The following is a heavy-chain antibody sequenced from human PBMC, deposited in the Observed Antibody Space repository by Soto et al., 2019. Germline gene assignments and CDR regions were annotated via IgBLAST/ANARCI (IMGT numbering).Heavy chain of an antibody. D-gene: IGHD3-10*01. J-gene: IGHJ4*02. Sequence: SETLSLTCTVSGGSISSYYWGWIRQPPGKGLEWIGSIHYSGSTNYKSSLKSRVTISVDTSKNQFSLKLSSVTAADTAVYYCARLLYGSGTNIPDYWGQGTLVTVSS. CDR1: GGSISSYY. CDR3: ARLLYGSGTNIPDY. CDR2: IHYSGST. V-gene: IGHV4-39*01.